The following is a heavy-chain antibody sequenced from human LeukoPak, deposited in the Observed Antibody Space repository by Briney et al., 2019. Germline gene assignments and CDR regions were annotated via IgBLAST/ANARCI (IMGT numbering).Heavy chain of an antibody. CDR1: GGSISSGDYY. D-gene: IGHD4-11*01. CDR3: ARVDDYSNLYYFDY. V-gene: IGHV4-30-4*08. Sequence: SQTLSLTYTVSGGSISSGDYYWSWIRQPPGKGLEWIGYIYYSGSTYYNPSLKSRVTISVDTSKNQFSLKLSSVTAADTAVYYCARVDDYSNLYYFDYWGQGTLVTVSS. CDR2: IYYSGST. J-gene: IGHJ4*02.